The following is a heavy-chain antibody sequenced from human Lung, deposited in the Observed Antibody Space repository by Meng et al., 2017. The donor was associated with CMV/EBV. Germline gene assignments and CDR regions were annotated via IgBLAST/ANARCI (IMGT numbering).Heavy chain of an antibody. CDR1: GGSNSSSNW. Sequence: QVRLQEWGPGLVKPSGTLSLTCAGSGGSNSSSNWWSWVRQPPGKGLEWIGEIYHSGRTNYNPSLKSRVTISVDKSKNQFSLKLSSVTAADTAVYYCASFPPPGKQWLVTDYWGQGTLVTVSS. V-gene: IGHV4-4*02. D-gene: IGHD6-19*01. J-gene: IGHJ4*02. CDR2: IYHSGRT. CDR3: ASFPPPGKQWLVTDY.